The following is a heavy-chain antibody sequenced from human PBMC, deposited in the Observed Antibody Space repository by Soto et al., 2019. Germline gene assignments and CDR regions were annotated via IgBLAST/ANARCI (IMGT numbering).Heavy chain of an antibody. CDR3: ARTIWFGELLAPIIWYFDL. V-gene: IGHV5-51*01. Sequence: EVQLVQSGAEVKKPGESLKISCKGSGYSFTSYWIGWVRQMPGKGLEWMGIIYPGDSDTRYSPSFQGQVTISADKSISTAYLQWSSLKASDTAMYYCARTIWFGELLAPIIWYFDLWGRGTLVTVSS. CDR1: GYSFTSYW. D-gene: IGHD3-10*01. J-gene: IGHJ2*01. CDR2: IYPGDSDT.